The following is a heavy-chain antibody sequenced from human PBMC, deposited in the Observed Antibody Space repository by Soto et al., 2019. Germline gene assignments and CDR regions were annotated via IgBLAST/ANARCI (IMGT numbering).Heavy chain of an antibody. CDR3: ARDLAAAGLRYDYYGMDV. D-gene: IGHD6-13*01. Sequence: QVQLVESGGGVVQPGRSLRLSCAASGFTFSSYGMHWVRQAPGKGLEWVAVIWYDGSNKYYADSVKGRFTISRDNSKNTLKLQMTSLRAEDTAVYYCARDLAAAGLRYDYYGMDVWGQGTTVTVSS. V-gene: IGHV3-33*01. CDR1: GFTFSSYG. CDR2: IWYDGSNK. J-gene: IGHJ6*02.